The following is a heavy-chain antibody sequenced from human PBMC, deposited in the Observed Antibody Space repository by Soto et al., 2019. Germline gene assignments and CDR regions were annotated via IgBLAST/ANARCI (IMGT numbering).Heavy chain of an antibody. CDR3: ARENWSACSGGTCYSDY. V-gene: IGHV3-23*01. CDR1: GFTFGGHV. D-gene: IGHD2-15*01. CDR2: ISGSGGTT. J-gene: IGHJ4*02. Sequence: EVQLLESGGGLVQPGGSLRLSCAASGFTFGGHVLTWVRQAPGKGLQWVSGISGSGGTTYYADFVKGRFIISRDNSKNTLYLQINSLRAEDTAVYYCARENWSACSGGTCYSDYWGQGTLVTVSS.